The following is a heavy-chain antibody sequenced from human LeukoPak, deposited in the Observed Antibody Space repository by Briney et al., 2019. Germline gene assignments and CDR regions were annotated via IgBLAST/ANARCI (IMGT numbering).Heavy chain of an antibody. CDR3: VRGGDYLDWVY. CDR1: GGSISSYY. J-gene: IGHJ4*02. Sequence: TASETLSLTCTVSGGSISSYYWSWIRQPAGKGLEWIGRIYTSGSTNYNPSLKSRVTMSVDTSKNQFSLKLSSVTAADTAVYYCVRGGDYLDWVYWGQGTLVTVSS. V-gene: IGHV4-4*07. D-gene: IGHD4-17*01. CDR2: IYTSGST.